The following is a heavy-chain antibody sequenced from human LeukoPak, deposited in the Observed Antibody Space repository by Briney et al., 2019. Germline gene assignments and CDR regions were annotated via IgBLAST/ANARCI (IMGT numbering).Heavy chain of an antibody. J-gene: IGHJ6*03. V-gene: IGHV1-8*02. CDR2: MNPNSGNT. D-gene: IGHD1-26*01. CDR3: ARGFRSIGSYQLSYYYYYYMDV. Sequence: ASVKVSCKASGYTFTGYYIHWVRQATGQGLEWMGWMNPNSGNTGYAQKFQGRVTMTRNTSISTAYMELSSLRSEDTAVYYCARGFRSIGSYQLSYYYYYYMDVWGKGTTVTVSS. CDR1: GYTFTGYY.